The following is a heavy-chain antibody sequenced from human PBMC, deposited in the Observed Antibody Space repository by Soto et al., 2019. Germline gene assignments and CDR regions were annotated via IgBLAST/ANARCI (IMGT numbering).Heavy chain of an antibody. D-gene: IGHD5-12*01. CDR2: ISAYNGNT. J-gene: IGHJ4*02. CDR1: GYTFTSYG. Sequence: GASVKVSCKASGYTFTSYGISWVRQAPGQGLEWMGWISAYNGNTNYAQKLQGRVTMTTDTSTSTAYMELRSLRSDDTAVYYCASLGGSGYDEHYYFDYWGQGTLVTVSS. V-gene: IGHV1-18*01. CDR3: ASLGGSGYDEHYYFDY.